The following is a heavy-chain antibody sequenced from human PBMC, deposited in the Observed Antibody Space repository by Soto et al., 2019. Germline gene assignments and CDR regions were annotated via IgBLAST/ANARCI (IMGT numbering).Heavy chain of an antibody. V-gene: IGHV4-39*01. CDR2: IYYSGST. CDR3: ARRVSSGWRVNWFDP. D-gene: IGHD6-19*01. J-gene: IGHJ5*02. CDR1: GGSISSSSYY. Sequence: PSETLSLTCTVSGGSISSSSYYWGWIRQPPGKGLEWSGSIYYSGSTYYNPSLKSRVTISVDTSKNQFSLKLSSVTAADTAVYYCARRVSSGWRVNWFDPWGQGTLVTVSS.